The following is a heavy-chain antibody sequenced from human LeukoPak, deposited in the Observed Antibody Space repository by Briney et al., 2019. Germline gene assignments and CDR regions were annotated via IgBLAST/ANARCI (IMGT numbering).Heavy chain of an antibody. J-gene: IGHJ3*02. Sequence: SETLSLTCAVSGVSISSSEWWIWVRQPPGQGLEWIGEIHRDGRTRYNPSLKSRVTMSIDYSKNQFSLKVSSVTAADTAVYYCARDRSPAPYNYDITGYDAFDIWGQGTMVTVSS. D-gene: IGHD3-22*01. V-gene: IGHV4-4*02. CDR3: ARDRSPAPYNYDITGYDAFDI. CDR2: IHRDGRT. CDR1: GVSISSSEW.